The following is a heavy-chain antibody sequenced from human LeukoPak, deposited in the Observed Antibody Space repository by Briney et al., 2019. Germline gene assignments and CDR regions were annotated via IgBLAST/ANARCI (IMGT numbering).Heavy chain of an antibody. Sequence: ASVKVSCKASGYTFTNYGITWVRQAPGQGLEWMGWMNPNSGNTGYAQRFQGRVTITRNTSISTAYMELSSLRSEDTAVYYCARDTSSGSYQPFDYWGQGTLVTVSS. V-gene: IGHV1-8*01. CDR3: ARDTSSGSYQPFDY. J-gene: IGHJ4*02. CDR2: MNPNSGNT. D-gene: IGHD1-26*01. CDR1: GYTFTNYG.